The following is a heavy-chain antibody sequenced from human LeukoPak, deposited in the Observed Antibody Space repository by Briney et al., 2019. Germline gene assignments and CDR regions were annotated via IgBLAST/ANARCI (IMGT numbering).Heavy chain of an antibody. V-gene: IGHV4-39*07. D-gene: IGHD3-10*01. CDR1: GGSISSGDYY. Sequence: SQTLSLTCTVSGGSISSGDYYWSWIRQPPGKGLEWIGSIYHSGSTYYNPSLKSRVTISVDTSKNQFSLKLSSVTAADTAVYYCARNTYYYGSGSSHDAFDIWGQGTMVTVSS. CDR3: ARNTYYYGSGSSHDAFDI. J-gene: IGHJ3*02. CDR2: IYHSGST.